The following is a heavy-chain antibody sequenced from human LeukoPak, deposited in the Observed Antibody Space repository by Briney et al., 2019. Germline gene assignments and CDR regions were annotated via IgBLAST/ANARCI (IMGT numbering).Heavy chain of an antibody. CDR1: GFTFSSYA. CDR3: ARGGARNLYGDYVFAY. D-gene: IGHD4-17*01. J-gene: IGHJ4*02. V-gene: IGHV3-53*01. Sequence: PGGSLRLSCAASGFTFSSYAMSWVRQAPGKGLEWVSVIYSGGSTYYADSVKGRFTISRDNSKNTLYLQMNSLRAEDTAVYYCARGGARNLYGDYVFAYWGQGTLVTVSS. CDR2: IYSGGST.